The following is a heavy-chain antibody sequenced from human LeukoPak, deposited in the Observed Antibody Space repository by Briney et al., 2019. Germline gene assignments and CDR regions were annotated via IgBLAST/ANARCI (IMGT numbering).Heavy chain of an antibody. CDR3: ARTGIAVAGKPHYYYYYGMDV. CDR1: GGSISSYY. CDR2: EYYSGGT. V-gene: IGHV4-59*01. Sequence: PAETLSLTCTVSGGSISSYYWSWIRQPPGKGLEWIGYEYYSGGTNYNPSLKSRVTISVDTSKNQFSLKLSSVTAADTAVYYCARTGIAVAGKPHYYYYYGMDVWGQGTTVTVSS. D-gene: IGHD6-19*01. J-gene: IGHJ6*02.